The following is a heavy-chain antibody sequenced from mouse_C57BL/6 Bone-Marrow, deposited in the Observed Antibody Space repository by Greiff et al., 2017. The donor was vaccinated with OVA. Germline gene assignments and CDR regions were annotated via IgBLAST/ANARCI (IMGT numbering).Heavy chain of an antibody. CDR2: IYPGSGST. V-gene: IGHV1-55*01. J-gene: IGHJ2*01. CDR3: ARGPITTVVEDY. Sequence: QVQLQQSGAELVKPGASVKMSCKASGYTFTSYWITWVKQRPGQGLEWIGDIYPGSGSTNYNEKFKSKATLTVDTSSSTAYMQLSSLTSEDSAVYYCARGPITTVVEDYWGQGTTLTVSS. D-gene: IGHD1-1*01. CDR1: GYTFTSYW.